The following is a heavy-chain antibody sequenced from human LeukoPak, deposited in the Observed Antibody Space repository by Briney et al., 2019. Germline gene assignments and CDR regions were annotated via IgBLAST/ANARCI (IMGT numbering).Heavy chain of an antibody. Sequence: GGSLRLSCAASGFTFDDYGMSWVRQAPGKGLEWVSGINWNGGSTGYADSVKGRFTISRDNAKNSLYLQMNSLRAEDTALYYCARDREKDATGPDGPFDPWGQGTLVTVSS. D-gene: IGHD4-17*01. CDR2: INWNGGST. J-gene: IGHJ5*02. CDR1: GFTFDDYG. V-gene: IGHV3-20*04. CDR3: ARDREKDATGPDGPFDP.